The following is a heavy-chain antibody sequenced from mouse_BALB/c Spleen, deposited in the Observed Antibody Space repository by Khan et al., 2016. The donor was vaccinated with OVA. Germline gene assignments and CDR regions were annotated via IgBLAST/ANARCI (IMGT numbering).Heavy chain of an antibody. V-gene: IGHV3-2*02. CDR1: GYSITSEYA. CDR2: INYSGNT. D-gene: IGHD2-4*01. Sequence: EVQLQESGPGLVKPSQSLSLTCPVTGYSITSEYAWNWIRQFPGNKLEWMGYINYSGNTRYNPSLKSRITITRDTSKNQFFLQLNSVTTEDTATYYCTRKDYYDYDPFPYWGQGTLVTVSA. CDR3: TRKDYYDYDPFPY. J-gene: IGHJ3*01.